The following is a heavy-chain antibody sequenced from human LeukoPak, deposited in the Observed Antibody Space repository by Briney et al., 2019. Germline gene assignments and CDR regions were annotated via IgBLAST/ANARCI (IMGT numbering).Heavy chain of an antibody. CDR3: ARAKYGSGSYYNDY. V-gene: IGHV4-31*03. D-gene: IGHD3-10*01. CDR2: IYYSGST. J-gene: IGHJ4*02. CDR1: GGSISSGGYY. Sequence: PSQTLSLTCTVSGGSISSGGYYWSWIRQHPGKGLEWIGYIYYSGSTYYNPSLKSRVTISVDTSKNQFSLKLSSVTAADTAVYYCARAKYGSGSYYNDYWGQGTLVTVSS.